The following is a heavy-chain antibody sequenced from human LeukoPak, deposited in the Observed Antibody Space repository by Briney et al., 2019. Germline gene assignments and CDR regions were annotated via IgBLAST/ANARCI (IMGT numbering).Heavy chain of an antibody. Sequence: SVKVSCKASEGTFSSYAISWVRQAPGQGLEWMGRIIPILGIANYAQKFQGRVTITADKSTSTAYMELSSLRSEDTAVYYCARVGTMIVVVITWGQGTLVTVSS. CDR2: IIPILGIA. J-gene: IGHJ4*02. CDR3: ARVGTMIVVVIT. CDR1: EGTFSSYA. V-gene: IGHV1-69*04. D-gene: IGHD3-22*01.